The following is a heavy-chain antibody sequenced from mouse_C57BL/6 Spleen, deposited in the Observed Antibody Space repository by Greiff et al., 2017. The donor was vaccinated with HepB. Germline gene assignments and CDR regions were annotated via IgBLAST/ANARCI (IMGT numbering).Heavy chain of an antibody. D-gene: IGHD2-4*01. CDR3: VRDKDYDGGFDY. Sequence: EVKLVESGGGLVQPKGSLKLSCAASGFTFNTYAMHWVRQAPGKGLEWVARIISKSSNYATYYADSVKDRFTISRDDSQSMLYLQMNNLKTEDTAMYYCVRDKDYDGGFDYWGQGTTLTVSS. CDR2: IISKSSNYAT. CDR1: GFTFNTYA. J-gene: IGHJ2*01. V-gene: IGHV10-3*01.